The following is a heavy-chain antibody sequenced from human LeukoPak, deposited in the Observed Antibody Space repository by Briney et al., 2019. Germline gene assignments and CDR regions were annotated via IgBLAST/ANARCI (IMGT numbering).Heavy chain of an antibody. CDR1: GFTFSSYS. CDR2: ITSSSNFI. Sequence: PGGSLRLSCAASGFTFSSYSMNWVRQAPGKGLEWVSSITSSSNFIYYADSVKGRFTISRDNAKNSLYLQMNSLRAEDTAVYYCAKDPAQYDSRPRGELPPDYWGQGTLVTVSP. D-gene: IGHD3-22*01. J-gene: IGHJ4*02. V-gene: IGHV3-21*01. CDR3: AKDPAQYDSRPRGELPPDY.